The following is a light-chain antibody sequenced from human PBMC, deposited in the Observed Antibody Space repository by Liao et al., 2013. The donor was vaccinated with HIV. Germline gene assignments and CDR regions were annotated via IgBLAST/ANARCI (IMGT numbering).Light chain of an antibody. CDR2: QDN. Sequence: SFELTQPPSVSVSPGQAASITCSGDKLGDKYACWYQQKPGQSPVLVIYQDNKRPSGIPERFSGSNSGNTATLTISGTQAMDEADYYCQAWDSSVVFGGTDRARPS. J-gene: IGLJ2*01. V-gene: IGLV3-1*01. CDR1: KLGDKY. CDR3: QAWDSSVV.